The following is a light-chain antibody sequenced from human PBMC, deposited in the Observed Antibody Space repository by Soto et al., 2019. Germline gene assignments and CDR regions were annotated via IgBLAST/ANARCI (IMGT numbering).Light chain of an antibody. CDR1: SNDIGAYKY. J-gene: IGLJ1*01. CDR2: EVS. Sequence: SVLTQPASVSGSPGQSITISCTGSSNDIGAYKYVSWYQQYPGKAPKLIIFEVSNRPSGVSNRFSGSKSGNTASLTIAGLQAEDEADYHCSSYTTGSTLYVFGGGTKVIVL. CDR3: SSYTTGSTLYV. V-gene: IGLV2-14*01.